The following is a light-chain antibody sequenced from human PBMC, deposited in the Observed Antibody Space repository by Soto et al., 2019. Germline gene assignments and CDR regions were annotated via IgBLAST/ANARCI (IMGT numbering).Light chain of an antibody. V-gene: IGLV1-47*01. Sequence: QSVLTQPPSASGTPGQRVTISCSGSSSNIGNNYVYWYQHLPGSAPKLLIYRNNQRPSGVPDRFSGSKSGTSASLAISGLRSEDEADYYCAVWDDSLSGQVFGGGTQRTVL. CDR1: SSNIGNNY. CDR3: AVWDDSLSGQV. CDR2: RNN. J-gene: IGLJ2*01.